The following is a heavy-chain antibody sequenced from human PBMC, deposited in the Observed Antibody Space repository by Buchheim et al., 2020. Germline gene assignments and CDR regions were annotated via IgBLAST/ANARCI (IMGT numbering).Heavy chain of an antibody. CDR3: VHTRDILTGYGFDY. CDR1: GFTLTTSGVG. V-gene: IGHV2-5*02. CDR2: IYWDDDE. Sequence: QITLKESGPTLVKPTQTLTLTCTFSGFTLTTSGVGVGWIRQPPGEALEWLALIYWDDDERYSPSLRSRLTITKDTSKNQVSIIMTSMDPVDTAIYYCVHTRDILTGYGFDYWGQGIL. D-gene: IGHD3-9*01. J-gene: IGHJ4*02.